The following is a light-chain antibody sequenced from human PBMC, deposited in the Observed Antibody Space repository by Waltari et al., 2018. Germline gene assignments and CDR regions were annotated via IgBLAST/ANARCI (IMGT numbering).Light chain of an antibody. CDR3: QQRNTWWT. CDR2: DAP. Sequence: EIVLTQSPATLSLSPGERATLSCRASQSVGSYLAWYQQRPGQAPRLLIPDAPNRATGIPARFSGSGSETDFTLTISSLEPEDFAVYYCQQRNTWWTFGQGTKVEIK. J-gene: IGKJ1*01. V-gene: IGKV3-11*01. CDR1: QSVGSY.